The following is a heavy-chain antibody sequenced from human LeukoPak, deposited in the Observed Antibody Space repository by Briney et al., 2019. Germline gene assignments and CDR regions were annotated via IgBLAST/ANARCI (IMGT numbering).Heavy chain of an antibody. Sequence: GRSLRLSCAASGFTFSSYAMHWVRQAPGKGLEWVAVISYNGSNKYYADSVKGRFTISRDNSKNTLYMQMNSLTAEDTAVYYCARSYYEYYYDSSGYYRPYFDYWGQGTLVTVSS. D-gene: IGHD3-22*01. CDR2: ISYNGSNK. V-gene: IGHV3-30*04. CDR1: GFTFSSYA. CDR3: ARSYYEYYYDSSGYYRPYFDY. J-gene: IGHJ4*02.